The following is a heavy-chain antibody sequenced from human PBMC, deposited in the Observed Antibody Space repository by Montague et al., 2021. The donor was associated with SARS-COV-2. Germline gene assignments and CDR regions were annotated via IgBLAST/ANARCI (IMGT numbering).Heavy chain of an antibody. J-gene: IGHJ3*02. CDR2: INHSGSI. V-gene: IGHV4-34*01. CDR1: GGSFSGYY. CDR3: ARVPDYYDSCGYYFDAFDI. Sequence: SETLSLTCAVYGGSFSGYYWSWIRQPPGKGLEWIGEINHSGSINYNPSLKSRVTMSVDTSKNQFSLKLSSVTAADTAVYYCARVPDYYDSCGYYFDAFDIWGQGTMVTVSS. D-gene: IGHD3-22*01.